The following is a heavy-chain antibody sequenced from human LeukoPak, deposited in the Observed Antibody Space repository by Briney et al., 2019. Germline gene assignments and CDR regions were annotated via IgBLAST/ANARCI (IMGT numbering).Heavy chain of an antibody. CDR3: ARAIQSDLLKGYFDY. D-gene: IGHD2-15*01. Sequence: GGSLRLSFAASGLTVSSNYMSWVRQAPGKGLEWVSIIYSGGSAYYAASLKGRFTISRDNSKNTLYLQMNSLRPEDTAVYYCARAIQSDLLKGYFDYWGRGTLVTVSS. J-gene: IGHJ4*02. CDR1: GLTVSSNY. V-gene: IGHV3-53*01. CDR2: IYSGGSA.